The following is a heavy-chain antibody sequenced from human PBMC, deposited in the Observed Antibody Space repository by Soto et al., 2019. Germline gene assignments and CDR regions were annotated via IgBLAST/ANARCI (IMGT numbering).Heavy chain of an antibody. CDR1: GGSISSGGYY. CDR2: IYYSGST. V-gene: IGHV4-31*03. J-gene: IGHJ6*02. D-gene: IGHD6-25*01. CDR3: AREKFRQRRPPPPWHHDYYYYGMDV. Sequence: QVQLQESGPGLVKPSQTLSLTCTVSGGSISSGGYYWSWIRQRPGKGLEWIGDIYYSGSTYYNPSLKSRFTLSVDTSKNQVALTWSSAAVDETAGSYWAREKFRQRRPPPPWHHDYYYYGMDVWGQGTTVTVS.